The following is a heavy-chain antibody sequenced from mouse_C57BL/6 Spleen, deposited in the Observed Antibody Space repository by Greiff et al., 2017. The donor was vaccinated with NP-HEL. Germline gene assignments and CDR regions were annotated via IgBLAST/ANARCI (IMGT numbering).Heavy chain of an antibody. CDR3: ARNFGNYENWYFDV. CDR2: IWSGGST. J-gene: IGHJ1*03. CDR1: GFSLTSYG. D-gene: IGHD2-1*01. V-gene: IGHV2-2*01. Sequence: VKLVESGPGLVQPSQSLSITCTVSGFSLTSYGVHWVRQSPGKGLEWLGVIWSGGSTDYNAAFISRLSISKDNSKSQVFFKMNSLQADDTAIYYCARNFGNYENWYFDVWGTGTTVTVSS.